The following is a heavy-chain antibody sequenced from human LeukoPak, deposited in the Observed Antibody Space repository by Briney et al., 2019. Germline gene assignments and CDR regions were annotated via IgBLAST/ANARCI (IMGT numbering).Heavy chain of an antibody. CDR1: GFIFDDYD. J-gene: IGHJ4*02. D-gene: IGHD6-13*01. CDR2: INWNGGST. CDR3: ARDNGSSSPDY. V-gene: IGHV3-20*04. Sequence: PGGSLRLSCAASGFIFDDYDMSWVRQAPGKGLEWVSGINWNGGSTGYADSVKGRFTISRDNAKNSLYLQVNSLRAEDTALYYCARDNGSSSPDYWGQGTLVTVSS.